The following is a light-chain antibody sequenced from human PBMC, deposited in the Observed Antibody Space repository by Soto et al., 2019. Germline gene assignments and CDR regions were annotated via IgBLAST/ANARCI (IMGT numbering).Light chain of an antibody. J-gene: IGKJ5*01. CDR3: QQYGSSPIT. CDR2: GAS. CDR1: QPISNA. Sequence: EIVMSQSPATLSVSPGERATLSCRASQPISNALAWYQQKPGQAPRLLIHGASSRATGIPDRISGSGSGTDFTLTISRLEPEDFAVYYCQQYGSSPITFGQGTRLEVK. V-gene: IGKV3-20*01.